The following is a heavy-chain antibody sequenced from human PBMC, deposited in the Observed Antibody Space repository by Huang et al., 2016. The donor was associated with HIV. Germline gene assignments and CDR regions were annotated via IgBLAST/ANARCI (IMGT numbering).Heavy chain of an antibody. CDR1: GFILSNYG. D-gene: IGHD3-22*01. Sequence: VQLIESGGGVVQPGKSLRFSCATSGFILSNYGMHWGRQAQGKGLKWVAFIRNDGMKKNYADSVRGRFTVGRDNGNNTLFLQMRSLGVDDTAVYYCARGDYYDSSGYHPGYFDYWGQGILVTVSS. V-gene: IGHV3-33*04. J-gene: IGHJ4*02. CDR3: ARGDYYDSSGYHPGYFDY. CDR2: IRNDGMKK.